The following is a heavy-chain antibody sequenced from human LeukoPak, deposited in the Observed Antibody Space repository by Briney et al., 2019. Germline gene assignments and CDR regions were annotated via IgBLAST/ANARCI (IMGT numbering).Heavy chain of an antibody. CDR2: ISWNGGST. D-gene: IGHD2-8*01. CDR3: ARVNAGSFDY. CDR1: GFSFDDYG. J-gene: IGHJ4*02. Sequence: GGTLRLSCAASGFSFDDYGMSWVRQAPGKGLEWVSGISWNGGSTGHADSVKGRFTISRDNAKNSLYLQLNSLRAEDTALYHCARVNAGSFDYWGQGTLVTVSS. V-gene: IGHV3-20*01.